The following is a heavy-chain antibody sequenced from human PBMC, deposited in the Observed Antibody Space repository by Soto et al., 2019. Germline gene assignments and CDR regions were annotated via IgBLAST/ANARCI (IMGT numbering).Heavy chain of an antibody. J-gene: IGHJ6*03. CDR3: AGESGGATATLDYYYFYMDV. V-gene: IGHV1-2*04. D-gene: IGHD5-12*01. CDR2: INPNGGVT. Sequence: QVPLVQSGAEVRKPGASVTVSCRSSGDSFNDYYIHWVRQAPGQGFEWMGWINPNGGVTKYAQKFQGWVSMTRDTSIRTVYMQLSRLRSDDTAVYYCAGESGGATATLDYYYFYMDVWGTGNTVTVSS. CDR1: GDSFNDYY.